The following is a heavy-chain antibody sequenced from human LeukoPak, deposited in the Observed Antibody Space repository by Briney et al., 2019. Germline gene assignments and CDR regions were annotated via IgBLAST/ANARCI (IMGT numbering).Heavy chain of an antibody. CDR2: IYHSGST. J-gene: IGHJ4*02. V-gene: IGHV4-38-2*01. CDR1: GYSISSGYY. D-gene: IGHD6-19*01. CDR3: ARVGYSSGWFVDY. Sequence: SETLPLTCAVSGYSISSGYYWGWIRQPPGKGLEWIGSIYHSGSTYYNPSLKSRVTISVDTSKNQFSLKLSSVTAADTAVYYCARVGYSSGWFVDYWGQGTLVTVSS.